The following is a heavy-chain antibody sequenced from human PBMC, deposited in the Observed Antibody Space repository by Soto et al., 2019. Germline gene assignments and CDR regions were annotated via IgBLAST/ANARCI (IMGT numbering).Heavy chain of an antibody. J-gene: IGHJ6*02. Sequence: GGSLRLSCTDSGFTFGDYAMSWSRQAPGKGLEWVGVIRSKAYGETTDYAASVKGRFTILRDGSKSIAYLQMNRLQSEDTGVYYCTRYTYTSRYSYYGMDVWGHGTTVTVSS. CDR3: TRYTYTSRYSYYGMDV. CDR2: IRSKAYGETT. D-gene: IGHD2-2*01. V-gene: IGHV3-49*01. CDR1: GFTFGDYA.